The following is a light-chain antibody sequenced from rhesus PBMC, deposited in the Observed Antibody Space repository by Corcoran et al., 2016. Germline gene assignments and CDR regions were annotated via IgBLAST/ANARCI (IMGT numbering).Light chain of an antibody. Sequence: DIQMTQSPSSLSASAGDRVTITFRASQGISNNLAWYQQKPGKVPKLLIDKASTLQRGIPSRFSGSGSGTDVPLAISSMQPEDFATYYCQHCYGILTFGPGTKLSIK. J-gene: IGKJ3*01. CDR3: QHCYGILT. V-gene: IGKV1-25*01. CDR1: QGISNN. CDR2: KAS.